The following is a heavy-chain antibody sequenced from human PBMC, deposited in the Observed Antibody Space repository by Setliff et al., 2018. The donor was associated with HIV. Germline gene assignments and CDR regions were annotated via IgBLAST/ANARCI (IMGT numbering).Heavy chain of an antibody. V-gene: IGHV3-7*03. D-gene: IGHD4-4*01. CDR3: AKDGHRRSDYSNYDDY. Sequence: GGSLRLSCVSSRFTFSCYWMTWVRQAPGKGLEWVTNIKQDGTEKYYVDSVKGRLTISRDNAKNSLYLQMNSLRAEDTALYFCAKDGHRRSDYSNYDDYWGQGTLVTVSS. J-gene: IGHJ4*02. CDR1: RFTFSCYW. CDR2: IKQDGTEK.